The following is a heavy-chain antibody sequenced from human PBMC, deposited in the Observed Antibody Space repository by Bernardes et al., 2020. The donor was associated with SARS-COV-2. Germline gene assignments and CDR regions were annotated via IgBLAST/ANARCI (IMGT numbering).Heavy chain of an antibody. J-gene: IGHJ4*02. CDR3: AKDMTQKPVLLWFGELFFDD. Sequence: GGSLRLSCAASGFTFSSYGMHWVRQAPGKGLEWVAVILYDGSNKYYADSVKGRFTISRDNSKNTLYLQMNSLRAEDTAVYYCAKDMTQKPVLLWFGELFFDDWGQGTLVTVSS. CDR2: ILYDGSNK. CDR1: GFTFSSYG. V-gene: IGHV3-30*18. D-gene: IGHD3-10*01.